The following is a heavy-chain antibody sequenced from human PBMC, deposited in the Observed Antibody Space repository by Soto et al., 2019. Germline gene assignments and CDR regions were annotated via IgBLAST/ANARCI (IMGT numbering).Heavy chain of an antibody. D-gene: IGHD3-10*01. CDR1: GFSFSSYA. CDR2: INGGSTT. Sequence: EVQLLESGGGLVQPGGSLRLSCAASGFSFSSYAMNWVRQAPGKGLEWVTTINGGSTTYYADSVKGRFTISRDNSKNTLYLQMNSLRAEDTAVYYCAREGVHWLKSAIPFDIWGQGTMVTVSS. J-gene: IGHJ3*02. CDR3: AREGVHWLKSAIPFDI. V-gene: IGHV3-23*01.